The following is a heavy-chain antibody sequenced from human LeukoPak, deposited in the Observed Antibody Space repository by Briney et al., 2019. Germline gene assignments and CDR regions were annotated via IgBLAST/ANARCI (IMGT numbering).Heavy chain of an antibody. CDR2: LYSGGNT. CDR3: ARYDGGSGPFDY. CDR1: GFTVSSNY. J-gene: IGHJ4*02. V-gene: IGHV3-53*01. Sequence: SGGSLGLSCAVSGFTVSSNYMSWVRQAPGKGLEWVSVLYSGGNTYYADSVKGRFTISRDNSKNTLYLQMNSLRAEDTAVYYCARYDGGSGPFDYWGQGTLVTVSS. D-gene: IGHD3-10*01.